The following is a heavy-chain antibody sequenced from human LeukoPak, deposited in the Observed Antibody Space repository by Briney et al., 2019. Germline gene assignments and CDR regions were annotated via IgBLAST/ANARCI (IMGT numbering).Heavy chain of an antibody. V-gene: IGHV4-4*07. J-gene: IGHJ5*02. CDR1: GGSISSYY. CDR2: IYTSGST. D-gene: IGHD3-22*01. CDR3: ARVYDSSGYALGWFDP. Sequence: PSETLSLTCTVSGGSISSYYWSWIRQPAGKGLEWIGRIYTSGSTNYNPSLKSRVTMSVDTSKNQFSLKLSSVTAADTAVCYCARVYDSSGYALGWFDPWGQGTLVTVSS.